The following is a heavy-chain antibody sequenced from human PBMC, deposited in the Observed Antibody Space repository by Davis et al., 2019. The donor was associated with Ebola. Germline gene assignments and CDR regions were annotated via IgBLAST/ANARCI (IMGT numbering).Heavy chain of an antibody. CDR2: INPNSGGT. J-gene: IGHJ6*02. CDR3: ARDQLGEQLDYYYYYGMDV. CDR1: GYTFTGYY. V-gene: IGHV1-2*04. Sequence: AASVKVSCKASGYTFTGYYMHWVRQAPGQGLEWMGWINPNSGGTNYAQKFQGWVTMTRDTSIITAYMELSRLRSYDTAVYYCARDQLGEQLDYYYYYGMDVWGQGTTVTVSS. D-gene: IGHD6-13*01.